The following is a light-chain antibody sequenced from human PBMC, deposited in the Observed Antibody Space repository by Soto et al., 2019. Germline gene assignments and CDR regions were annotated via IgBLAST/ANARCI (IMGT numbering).Light chain of an antibody. V-gene: IGKV3-20*01. Sequence: EIVLTQSPGTLSLSPGERATLSCRASESVASNYLAWYQHKPGQAPRLLFFGASNRATAIPDRFSGSGSGTDFTLTISRVEPEDFAVYYCQQYGSSGTFGQGTKVEIK. CDR3: QQYGSSGT. CDR2: GAS. J-gene: IGKJ1*01. CDR1: ESVASNY.